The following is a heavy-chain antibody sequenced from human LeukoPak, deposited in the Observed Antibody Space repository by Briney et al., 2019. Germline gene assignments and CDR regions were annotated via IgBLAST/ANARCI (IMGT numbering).Heavy chain of an antibody. CDR2: ISGSGGST. V-gene: IGHV3-23*01. CDR3: AKVRGRPSEYFQH. J-gene: IGHJ1*01. Sequence: PGGSLRLSCAASGFTLSSYAMSWVRQAPGKGLEWVSAISGSGGSTYYADSVKGRFTISRDNSKNTLYLQMNSLRAEDTAVYYCAKVRGRPSEYFQHWGQGTLVTASS. D-gene: IGHD1-26*01. CDR1: GFTLSSYA.